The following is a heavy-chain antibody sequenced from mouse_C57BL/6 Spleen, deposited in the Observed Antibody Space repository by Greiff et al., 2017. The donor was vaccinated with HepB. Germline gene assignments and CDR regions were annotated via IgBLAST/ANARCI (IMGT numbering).Heavy chain of an antibody. V-gene: IGHV1-22*01. Sequence: VQLQQSGPELVKPGASVKMSCKASGYTFTDYNMHWVKQSHGKSLEWIGYINPNNGGTSYNQKFKGKATLTVNKSSSTAYMELRSLTSEDSAVYYCARAGDGYYEGFAYWGQGTLVTVSA. CDR1: GYTFTDYN. CDR2: INPNNGGT. J-gene: IGHJ3*01. CDR3: ARAGDGYYEGFAY. D-gene: IGHD2-3*01.